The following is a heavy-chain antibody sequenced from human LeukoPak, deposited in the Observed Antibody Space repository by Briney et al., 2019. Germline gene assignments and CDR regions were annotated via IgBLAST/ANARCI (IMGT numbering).Heavy chain of an antibody. V-gene: IGHV1-69*01. Sequence: SVKVSCKASGGTFSSYAISWVRQAPGQGLEWMGGIIPIFGTANYAQKFQGRVTITADESTSTAYMELSSLRSEDTAVYYCARGPSSRIAAAGTGDYWGQGTLVTVSS. CDR2: IIPIFGTA. CDR1: GGTFSSYA. D-gene: IGHD6-13*01. CDR3: ARGPSSRIAAAGTGDY. J-gene: IGHJ4*02.